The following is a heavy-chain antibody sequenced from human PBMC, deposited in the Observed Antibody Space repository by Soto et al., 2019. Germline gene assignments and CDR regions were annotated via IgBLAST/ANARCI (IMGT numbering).Heavy chain of an antibody. D-gene: IGHD3-16*01. CDR3: ARHGGTFDP. V-gene: IGHV4-59*08. CDR1: GYSITNYY. J-gene: IGHJ5*02. Sequence: SETLSLTCIVSGYSITNYYWTWIRQPPGKGLEWIGYVSTIGSTDFNPSIKSRVTISVDTSKNQVSLKLRSVTAADTAVYFCARHGGTFDPWGQGTLVTVSS. CDR2: VSTIGST.